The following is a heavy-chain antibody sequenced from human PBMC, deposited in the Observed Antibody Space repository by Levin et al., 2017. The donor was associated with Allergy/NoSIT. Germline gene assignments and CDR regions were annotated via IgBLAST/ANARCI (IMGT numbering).Heavy chain of an antibody. J-gene: IGHJ6*02. D-gene: IGHD6-13*01. V-gene: IGHV1-8*01. CDR3: ARGPSSSWYVISYYYYGMDV. CDR2: MNPNSGNT. CDR1: GYTFTSYD. Sequence: GESLKISCKASGYTFTSYDINWVRQATGQGLEWMGWMNPNSGNTGYAQKFQGRVTMTRNTSISTAYMELSSLRSEDTAVYYCARGPSSSWYVISYYYYGMDVWGQGTTVTVSS.